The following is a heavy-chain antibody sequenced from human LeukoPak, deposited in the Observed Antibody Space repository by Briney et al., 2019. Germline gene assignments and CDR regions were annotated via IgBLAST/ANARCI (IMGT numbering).Heavy chain of an antibody. CDR1: GFTVSSNY. D-gene: IGHD6-13*01. CDR3: AIKSALQLEDLYYYYGMDV. Sequence: GGSLRLSCAASGFTVSSNYMSWVRQAPGKGLEWVSVIYSGGSTYYADSVKGRFTISRDNSKNTLYPQMNSLRAEDTAVYYCAIKSALQLEDLYYYYGMDVWGQGTTVTVSS. J-gene: IGHJ6*02. CDR2: IYSGGST. V-gene: IGHV3-66*01.